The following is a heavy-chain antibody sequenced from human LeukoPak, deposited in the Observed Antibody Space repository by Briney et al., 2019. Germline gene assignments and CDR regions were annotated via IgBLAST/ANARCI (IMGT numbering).Heavy chain of an antibody. Sequence: ASVKVSCKTSGDTFSDYTVNWVRQGPGQGLEWMGRIVPILGIATYAQKFQDRVTITADRSTSTAYMELSSLRSEDTAVYYCARGRYYGSGSKNWFDSWGQGTPVTVSS. V-gene: IGHV1-69*02. CDR3: ARGRYYGSGSKNWFDS. J-gene: IGHJ5*01. CDR2: IVPILGIA. CDR1: GDTFSDYT. D-gene: IGHD3-10*01.